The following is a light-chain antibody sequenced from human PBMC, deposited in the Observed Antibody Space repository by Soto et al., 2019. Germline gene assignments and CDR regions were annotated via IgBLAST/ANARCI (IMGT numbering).Light chain of an antibody. CDR1: QTISSW. Sequence: DIQMTQFPSSLSASVGDRVTITCRASQTISSWLAWYQQKQGKAPKLLIYKAYTLKSGVQSRFSGSGSGTEFTLTIRSMQPDEFATYYCQNYNSYSEAFGQGTKLDIK. CDR3: QNYNSYSEA. V-gene: IGKV1-5*03. CDR2: KAY. J-gene: IGKJ1*01.